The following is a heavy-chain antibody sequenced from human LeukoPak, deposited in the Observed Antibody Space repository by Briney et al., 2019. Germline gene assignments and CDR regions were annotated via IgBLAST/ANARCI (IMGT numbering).Heavy chain of an antibody. Sequence: GRSLRLSCAASGFTFSSYAMHWVCQAPGKGLEWVALVSFDARNTDYADSVKGRFTISRDNENTMYLEMNSLRDEDTAVYYCARESSVIMIRGFDHWGQGTLVTVSS. J-gene: IGHJ4*02. D-gene: IGHD3-10*01. CDR3: ARESSVIMIRGFDH. CDR2: VSFDARNT. V-gene: IGHV3-30*04. CDR1: GFTFSSYA.